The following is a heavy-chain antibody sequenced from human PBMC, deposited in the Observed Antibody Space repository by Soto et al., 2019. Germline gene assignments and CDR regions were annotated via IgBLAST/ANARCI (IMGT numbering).Heavy chain of an antibody. CDR1: GVSIRSRSYY. CDR2: IYYSGNT. CDR3: ARADPPSSGLPPYYSYNGMDV. V-gene: IGHV4-39*01. Sequence: QLQLQESGPGLVKPSDTLSLTCTVSGVSIRSRSYYWGWIRQPPGKGLAWIGSIYYSGNTYYNPYISSRVTISRDTSKNQSSLELSSVAAADTAVYYCARADPPSSGLPPYYSYNGMDVWGQGTTVIVSS. J-gene: IGHJ6*02. D-gene: IGHD3-22*01.